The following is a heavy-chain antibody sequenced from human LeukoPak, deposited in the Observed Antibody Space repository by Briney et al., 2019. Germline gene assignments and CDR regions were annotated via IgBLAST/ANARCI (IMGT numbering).Heavy chain of an antibody. J-gene: IGHJ6*03. CDR1: GYTFTSYY. Sequence: ASVKVSCKASGYTFTSYYMHWVRHAPGQGLEWMGIINPSGGSTSYAQKFQGRVTMTTDTSTSTAYMELRSLRSDDTAVYYCAREQQQLGFRMSINYYYYMDVWGKGTTVTVSS. CDR2: INPSGGST. CDR3: AREQQQLGFRMSINYYYYMDV. D-gene: IGHD6-13*01. V-gene: IGHV1-46*01.